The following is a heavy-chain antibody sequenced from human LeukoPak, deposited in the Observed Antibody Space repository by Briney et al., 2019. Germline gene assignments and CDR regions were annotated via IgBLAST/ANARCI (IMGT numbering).Heavy chain of an antibody. CDR2: IRSKAYGGTT. Sequence: GGSLRLSCTASGFTFGDYAMSWVRQAPGKGLEWVGFIRSKAYGGTTEYAASVKGRFTISRDDSKSIAYLQMNSLKTEDTAVYYCTRGGSGSYYPAHFDYWGQGTLVTVSS. D-gene: IGHD3-10*01. V-gene: IGHV3-49*04. CDR1: GFTFGDYA. J-gene: IGHJ4*02. CDR3: TRGGSGSYYPAHFDY.